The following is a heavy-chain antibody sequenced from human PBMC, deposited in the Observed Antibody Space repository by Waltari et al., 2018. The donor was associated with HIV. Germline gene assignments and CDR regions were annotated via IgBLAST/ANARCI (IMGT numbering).Heavy chain of an antibody. V-gene: IGHV3-30*02. Sequence: QGQLVDSGGGVVRPGGSLRLSCAASGFSFSSSGMHLVRQAPGQGVEWVTFIRYDGNTKYYADSVKGRFTISRDNSKNTLYLQMSSLRAEDTAVYYCAKELRSGYSYYYYGMDVWGQGTTVTVSS. CDR1: GFSFSSSG. CDR2: IRYDGNTK. J-gene: IGHJ6*02. CDR3: AKELRSGYSYYYYGMDV. D-gene: IGHD2-15*01.